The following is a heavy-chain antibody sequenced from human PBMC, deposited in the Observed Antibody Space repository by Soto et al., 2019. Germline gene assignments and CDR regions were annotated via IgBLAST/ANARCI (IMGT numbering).Heavy chain of an antibody. V-gene: IGHV1-18*01. CDR2: ISAYNGNT. Sequence: ASVKVSCKASGYTFTSYGISWVRQAPGQGLEWMGWISAYNGNTNYAQKLQGRVTMTTDTSTSTAYMELRSLRSDDTAVYYCARERGEYSSSSVLGYWGQGTLVTVSS. D-gene: IGHD6-6*01. CDR3: ARERGEYSSSSVLGY. J-gene: IGHJ4*02. CDR1: GYTFTSYG.